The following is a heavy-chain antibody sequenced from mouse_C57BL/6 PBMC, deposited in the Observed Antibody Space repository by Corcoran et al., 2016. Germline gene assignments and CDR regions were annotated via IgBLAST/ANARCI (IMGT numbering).Heavy chain of an antibody. CDR3: ARGVDGYAMDY. J-gene: IGHJ4*01. CDR2: IYPGDGDT. V-gene: IGHV1-80*01. CDR1: GYAFSSYW. D-gene: IGHD2-3*01. Sequence: QVQLQQSGAELVKPGASVKISCKASGYAFSSYWMNWVKQRPGKGLEWIGQIYPGDGDTNYNGKFKGKATLTADKSSSTAYMQLSSLTSEDSAVYFCARGVDGYAMDYWGQGTSVTVSS.